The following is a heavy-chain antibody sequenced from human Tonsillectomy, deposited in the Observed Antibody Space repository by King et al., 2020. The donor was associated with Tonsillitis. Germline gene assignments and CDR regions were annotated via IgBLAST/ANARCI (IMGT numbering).Heavy chain of an antibody. CDR3: ARGFLWFGELPPYYFDY. CDR2: INHSGST. V-gene: IGHV4-34*01. CDR1: DGSFSGYY. D-gene: IGHD3-10*01. J-gene: IGHJ4*02. Sequence: VQLPQWGAGLLKPSETLSLPCAVSDGSFSGYYWSWIRQPPGKGLEWIGEINHSGSTNYNPSLKSRVTISVDTSKNQFSLKLSSVTAADTAVYYCARGFLWFGELPPYYFDYWGQGTLVTVSS.